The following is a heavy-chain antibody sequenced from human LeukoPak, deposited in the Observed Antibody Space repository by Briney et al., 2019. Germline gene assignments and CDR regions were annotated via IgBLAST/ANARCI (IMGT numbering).Heavy chain of an antibody. CDR1: GGTFSSYA. Sequence: GASVKVSCQASGGTFSSYAISWVRQAPGQGLEWMGWINPNSGGTNYAQKFQGRVTMTRDTSISTAYMELSRLRSDDTAVYYCCRAYNWNSPSLDPWGQGTLVTVSS. J-gene: IGHJ5*02. CDR3: CRAYNWNSPSLDP. CDR2: INPNSGGT. D-gene: IGHD1-7*01. V-gene: IGHV1-2*02.